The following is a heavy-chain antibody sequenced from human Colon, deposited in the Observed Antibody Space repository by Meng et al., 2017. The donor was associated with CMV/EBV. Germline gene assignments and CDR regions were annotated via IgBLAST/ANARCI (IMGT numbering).Heavy chain of an antibody. CDR3: ARDHRGALYDNDAFNI. CDR2: ISESGYDT. J-gene: IGHJ3*02. CDR1: GFTISTYA. V-gene: IGHV3-23*01. Sequence: GESLKISCAASGFTISTYAMTWVRQAPGKGLEWVSAISESGYDTYHADSVKGRFTISRDHSKNTLYLEMDSLRAEDTAVYYCARDHRGALYDNDAFNIWGQGTMVTVSS. D-gene: IGHD5/OR15-5a*01.